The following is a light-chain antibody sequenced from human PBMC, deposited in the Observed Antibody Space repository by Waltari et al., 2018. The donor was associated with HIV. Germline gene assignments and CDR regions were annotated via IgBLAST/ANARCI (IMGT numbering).Light chain of an antibody. J-gene: IGKJ1*01. CDR1: QSVGSS. V-gene: IGKV3-15*01. Sequence: EIVMTQSPATLSVSPGGRATVSCRASQSVGSSLVWYQHKPGQAHRLLIYVASTRATGIPARFSGSGSGTEFTLTINSLQSEDFAVYYCQQYNAWPRTFGQGTKVEVK. CDR3: QQYNAWPRT. CDR2: VAS.